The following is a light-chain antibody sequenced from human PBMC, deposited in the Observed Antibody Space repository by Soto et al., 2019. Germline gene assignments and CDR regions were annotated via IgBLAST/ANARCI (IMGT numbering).Light chain of an antibody. CDR3: QSYDSSLSGSKVV. Sequence: QSVLTQPPSVSGSPGQRVTISCTGSSSNIGAGYDVHWYQQLPGTAPKLLIYGNSNRPSGVPDRFSGSKSGISASLAITGLQAEDDDDYYCQSYDSSLSGSKVVFGGGTKLTVL. CDR2: GNS. CDR1: SSNIGAGYD. V-gene: IGLV1-40*01. J-gene: IGLJ2*01.